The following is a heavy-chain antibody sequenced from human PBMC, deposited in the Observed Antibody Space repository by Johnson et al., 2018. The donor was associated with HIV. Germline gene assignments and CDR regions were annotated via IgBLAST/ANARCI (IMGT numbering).Heavy chain of an antibody. J-gene: IGHJ3*02. CDR2: ISGSGSI. D-gene: IGHD3-16*01. CDR1: GFSVSRNH. CDR3: AKDRGGDRHGAFDI. Sequence: VQLVESGGGVVQPGRSLRLSCGASGFSVSRNHMNWVRQVPGKGLEWVSAISGSGSIGYADSVKGRFTISRDNAKNSLYLQMNSLRAEDTALYYCAKDRGGDRHGAFDIWGQGTMVTVSS. V-gene: IGHV3-9*01.